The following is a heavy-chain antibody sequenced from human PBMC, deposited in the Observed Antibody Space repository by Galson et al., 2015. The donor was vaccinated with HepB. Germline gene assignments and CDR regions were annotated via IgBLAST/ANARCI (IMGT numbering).Heavy chain of an antibody. CDR2: IDWDDDK. CDR3: ATVTTYPYYYYGMDV. V-gene: IGHV2-70*01. CDR1: GFSLSTSGMC. J-gene: IGHJ6*02. Sequence: ALVKPTQTLTLTCTFSGFSLSTSGMCVSWIRQPPGKALEWLALIDWDDDKYYSTSLKTRLTISKDTSKNQVVLTMTNMDPVDTATYYCATVTTYPYYYYGMDVWGQGTTVTVSS. D-gene: IGHD4-17*01.